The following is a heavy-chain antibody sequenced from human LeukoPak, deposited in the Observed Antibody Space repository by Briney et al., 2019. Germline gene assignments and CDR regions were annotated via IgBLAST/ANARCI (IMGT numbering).Heavy chain of an antibody. Sequence: SETLSLTCTVSGGSISSGSYYWSWIRQPAGKGLEWIGRIYTNGSTNYNPSLKSRVTISVDTSKNQFSLKLSSVTAADTAVYYCAREGIAGSGSMWGQGTLVTVSS. V-gene: IGHV4-61*02. J-gene: IGHJ4*02. CDR3: AREGIAGSGSM. CDR2: IYTNGST. D-gene: IGHD3-3*01. CDR1: GGSISSGSYY.